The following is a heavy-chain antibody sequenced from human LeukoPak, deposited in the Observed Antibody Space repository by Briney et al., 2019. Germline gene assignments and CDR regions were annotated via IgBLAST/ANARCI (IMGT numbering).Heavy chain of an antibody. CDR3: ARAYSSGLIDY. V-gene: IGHV1-18*01. CDR1: GYTFTSYG. CDR2: ISAYNGNT. J-gene: IGHJ4*02. Sequence: GASVKVSCKASGYTFTSYGISWVRQAPGQGLEWMGWISAYNGNTNYAQKLQGRVTMSTDTSTSAAYMELSSLRSEDTAVYYCARAYSSGLIDYWGQGTLVTVSS. D-gene: IGHD6-19*01.